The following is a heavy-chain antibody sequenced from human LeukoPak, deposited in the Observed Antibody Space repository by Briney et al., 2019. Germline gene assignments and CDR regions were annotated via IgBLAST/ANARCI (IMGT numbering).Heavy chain of an antibody. J-gene: IGHJ6*02. CDR2: VLWDDDK. V-gene: IGHV2-70*11. CDR1: GFSLRTSGMC. Sequence: SGPSLAKPTQTLTLTCTLSGFSLRTSGMCVSWIRQPPGQALEWLVRVLWDDDKYYSTYLKTRLTISKDTSQNQVVLTMTNMDPVDTATYCCARMPYYYDSSGSDPRYYYYGMDVWGQGTTVTVSS. CDR3: ARMPYYYDSSGSDPRYYYYGMDV. D-gene: IGHD3-22*01.